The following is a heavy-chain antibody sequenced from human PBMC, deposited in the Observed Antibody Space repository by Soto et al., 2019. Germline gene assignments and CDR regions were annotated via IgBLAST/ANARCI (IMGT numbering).Heavy chain of an antibody. D-gene: IGHD3-10*01. CDR3: ARDRASQDGSGSYYDYYYYGMDV. CDR2: INPNSGGT. V-gene: IGHV1-2*04. CDR1: GYTFTGYY. J-gene: IGHJ6*02. Sequence: ASVKVSCKASGYTFTGYYMHWVRQAPGQGLEWMGWINPNSGGTNYAQKFQGWVTRTRDTSIITAYMELSRLRSDDTAVYYCARDRASQDGSGSYYDYYYYGMDVWGQGTTVTVSS.